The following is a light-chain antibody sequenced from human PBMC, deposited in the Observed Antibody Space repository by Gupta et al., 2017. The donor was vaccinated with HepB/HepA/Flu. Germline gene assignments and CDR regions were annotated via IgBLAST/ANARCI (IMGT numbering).Light chain of an antibody. J-gene: IGLJ1*01. CDR1: RLSDSQ. Sequence: SSELTQAPAVSVALGPTVTITFRGDRLSDSQASWFQQKPGQAPILVIYGDNSRPSGVPARFSGARSGSTASLTISGAQAEDEADYYCKSRDRDTDFYVFGAGTKITVL. CDR3: KSRDRDTDFYV. V-gene: IGLV3-19*01. CDR2: GDN.